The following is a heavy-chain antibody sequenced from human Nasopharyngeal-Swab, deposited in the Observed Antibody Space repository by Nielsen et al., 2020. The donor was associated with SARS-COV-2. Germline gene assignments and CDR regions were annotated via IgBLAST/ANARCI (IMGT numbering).Heavy chain of an antibody. CDR3: ASVDMGDY. D-gene: IGHD5-12*01. J-gene: IGHJ4*02. Sequence: ASVKVSCKASGYTFTGYYTHWVRQAPGQGLEWMGWINPNSGGTNYAQKFQGRVTFTRDTSASTAYMELSSLRSEDTAVYYCASVDMGDYWGQGTLVTVSS. V-gene: IGHV1-2*02. CDR2: INPNSGGT. CDR1: GYTFTGYY.